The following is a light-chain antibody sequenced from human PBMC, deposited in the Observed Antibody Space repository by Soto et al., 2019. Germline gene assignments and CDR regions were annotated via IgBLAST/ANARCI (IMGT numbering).Light chain of an antibody. CDR1: ESVRNNS. CDR2: GAS. Sequence: ELVLTQSPGTLSLSPGERATLSCRANESVRNNSLAWYQQQPGQPPRLLIFGASSRATGIPDRITGIGSGADFSLTISRLEPADFAVYFCHQYGYGADTFGQGTKLEIK. V-gene: IGKV3-20*01. J-gene: IGKJ2*01. CDR3: HQYGYGADT.